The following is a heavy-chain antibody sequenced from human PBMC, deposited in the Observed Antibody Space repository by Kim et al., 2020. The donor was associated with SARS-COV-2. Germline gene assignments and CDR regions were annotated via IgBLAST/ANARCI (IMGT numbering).Heavy chain of an antibody. CDR3: ALGGWYFAFDI. Sequence: TGYAQKCQGRVTMTRNTSISTAYMELSSLRSEDTAVYYCALGGWYFAFDIWGQGTMVTVSS. CDR2: T. V-gene: IGHV1-8*01. J-gene: IGHJ3*02. D-gene: IGHD6-19*01.